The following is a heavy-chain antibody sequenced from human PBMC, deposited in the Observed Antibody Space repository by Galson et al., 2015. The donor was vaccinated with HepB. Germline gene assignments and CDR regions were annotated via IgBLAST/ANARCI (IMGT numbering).Heavy chain of an antibody. V-gene: IGHV3-30-3*01. CDR1: GFTFNTYT. D-gene: IGHD1-26*01. J-gene: IGHJ4*02. CDR2: ISSAGTTQ. Sequence: SLRLSCAASGFTFNTYTMQWVRQAPGKGLEWVAAISSAGTTQYHADSVKGRFTFSRDNSNNMLYLEMSSLRAEDTAVYYCARDAMVRGSGSYSAFDYWGQGTLVTVSS. CDR3: ARDAMVRGSGSYSAFDY.